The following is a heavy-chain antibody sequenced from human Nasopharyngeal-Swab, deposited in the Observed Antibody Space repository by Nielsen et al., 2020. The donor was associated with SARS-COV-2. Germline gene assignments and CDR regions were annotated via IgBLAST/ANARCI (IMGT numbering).Heavy chain of an antibody. CDR2: IIHICGTA. CDR3: ARGDSVVVIATNWYFDL. J-gene: IGHJ2*01. V-gene: IGHV1-69*13. D-gene: IGHD2-21*01. Sequence: SVQVSCKASGGTFSSYAISWVRHAPGQGLEWMGGIIHICGTANNAQKFQGRGTITADESTSPAYMELSSLRSEATAVYYCARGDSVVVIATNWYFDLWGRGTLVTVSS. CDR1: GGTFSSYA.